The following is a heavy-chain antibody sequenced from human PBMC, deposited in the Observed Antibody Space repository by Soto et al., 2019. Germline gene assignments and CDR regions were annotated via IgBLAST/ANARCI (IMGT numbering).Heavy chain of an antibody. CDR3: ARDSLDVLAFDI. Sequence: ASVKVSCKASGYTFTSYGISWVRQAPGQGLEWMGWISAYNGNTNYAQKLQGRVTMTTDTSTSTAYMELRSLRSDDSAVYYCARDSLDVLAFDIWGQGAMVTVSS. CDR1: GYTFTSYG. J-gene: IGHJ3*02. V-gene: IGHV1-18*01. CDR2: ISAYNGNT.